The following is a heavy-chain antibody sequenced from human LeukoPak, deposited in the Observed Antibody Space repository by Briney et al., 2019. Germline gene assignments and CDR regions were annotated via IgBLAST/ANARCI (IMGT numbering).Heavy chain of an antibody. CDR1: GFTFSSYA. V-gene: IGHV3-23*01. D-gene: IGHD3-3*01. CDR3: AREKKTEWTTGAFDM. J-gene: IGHJ3*02. Sequence: GGCLRLSCAASGFTFSSYAMSWVRQAPGKGLEWVSAISGSGGSTYYADSVKGRFTISRDNSKNTLYLQMNSLRAEDTAVYYCAREKKTEWTTGAFDMWGQGTMVIVSS. CDR2: ISGSGGST.